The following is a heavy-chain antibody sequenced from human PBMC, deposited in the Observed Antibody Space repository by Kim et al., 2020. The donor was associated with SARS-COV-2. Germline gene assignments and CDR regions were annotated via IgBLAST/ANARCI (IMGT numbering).Heavy chain of an antibody. CDR2: IYHSGTT. D-gene: IGHD6-19*01. Sequence: SETLSLTFAVSGGSISSNNWWSWVRQPPGKGLEWIGDIYHSGTTNYNPSLRSRVTISVDKSKNQFSLNLKSVTAADTAVYYCARPVAGSVWDVWGQGTTVTVSS. J-gene: IGHJ6*02. V-gene: IGHV4-4*02. CDR3: ARPVAGSVWDV. CDR1: GGSISSNNW.